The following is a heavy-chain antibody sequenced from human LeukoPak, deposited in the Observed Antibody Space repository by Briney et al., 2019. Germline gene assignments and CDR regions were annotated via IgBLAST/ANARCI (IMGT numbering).Heavy chain of an antibody. CDR2: IGPGVTGK. V-gene: IGHV3-23*01. D-gene: IGHD3-22*01. CDR1: GFAITIDG. CDR3: AKSIDSGGYPLGDS. Sequence: GGSLRISCTRSGFAITIDGMAWVCQAPGGGLEWISSIGPGVTGKSYAASGRGRFTSSKDNSNKTVFLQMNSLRAEDTALYYCAKSIDSGGYPLGDSWGQGTLGIVSS. J-gene: IGHJ4*02.